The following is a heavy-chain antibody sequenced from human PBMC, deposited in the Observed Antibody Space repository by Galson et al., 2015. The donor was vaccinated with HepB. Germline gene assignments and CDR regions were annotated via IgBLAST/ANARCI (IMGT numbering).Heavy chain of an antibody. CDR2: IIPIFGTA. CDR1: GGTFSSYA. J-gene: IGHJ5*02. Sequence: SVKVSCKASGGTFSSYAISWVRQAPGQGLEWMGGIIPIFGTANYAQKFQGRVTITADKSTSTAYMELSSLRSEDTAVYYCARDAAVAGPGWFDPWGQGTLVTVSS. V-gene: IGHV1-69*06. CDR3: ARDAAVAGPGWFDP. D-gene: IGHD6-19*01.